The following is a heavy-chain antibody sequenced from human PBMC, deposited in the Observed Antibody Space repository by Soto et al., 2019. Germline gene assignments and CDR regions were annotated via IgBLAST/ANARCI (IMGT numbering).Heavy chain of an antibody. V-gene: IGHV3-23*01. D-gene: IGHD2-15*01. Sequence: EVQLLESGGGLVQPGGSLRLSCAASGFSFSGHAMSWVRQAPGKGLEWVSTISSGGTTYYADSVKGRFTISRDNSKNTQSLQMNSLGAEDTAVYYCAKLGYCSSGTCYLDYYSGVDVWGQGTTVTVSS. CDR1: GFSFSGHA. CDR3: AKLGYCSSGTCYLDYYSGVDV. J-gene: IGHJ6*02. CDR2: ISSGGTT.